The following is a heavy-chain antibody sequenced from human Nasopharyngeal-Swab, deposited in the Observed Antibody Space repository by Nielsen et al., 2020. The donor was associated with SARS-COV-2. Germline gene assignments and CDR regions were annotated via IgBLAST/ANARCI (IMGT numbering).Heavy chain of an antibody. CDR3: ARDLLWFGEFGYFDV. CDR1: GVSFSPYH. Sequence: SETLSLTCAVSGVSFSPYHWSWIRQAPGKGLEWIGRIYSAGKTNYNESFRGRATISIDTSRGQFSLRLTSVTAADSAVYYCARDLLWFGEFGYFDVWGRGAHVTVS. J-gene: IGHJ2*01. D-gene: IGHD3-10*01. V-gene: IGHV4-4*07. CDR2: IYSAGKT.